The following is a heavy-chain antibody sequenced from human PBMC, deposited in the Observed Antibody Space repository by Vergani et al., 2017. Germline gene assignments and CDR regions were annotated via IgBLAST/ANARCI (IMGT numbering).Heavy chain of an antibody. V-gene: IGHV3-9*01. D-gene: IGHD3-16*01. CDR1: GFTFQAFA. Sequence: VEAGGGLVQPGGSLRLSCTASGFTFQAFAFHWVRQVSGRGLEWVSGIDRNYGVKNGNSFEGRFSISRENAKKAVFLQMNNLRHEDTALYFCVKDNDYDADGPFYLWGRGTLVTVSS. CDR3: VKDNDYDADGPFYL. J-gene: IGHJ2*01. CDR2: IDRNYGVK.